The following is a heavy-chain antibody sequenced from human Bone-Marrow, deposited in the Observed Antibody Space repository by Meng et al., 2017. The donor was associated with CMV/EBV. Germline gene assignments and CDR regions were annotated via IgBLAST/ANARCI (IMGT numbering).Heavy chain of an antibody. V-gene: IGHV4-61*01. D-gene: IGHD2-2*01. Sequence: CSGSGAAVSSGTYGWSWIRQAPVQGLGGIGHMYSSGGASYNPSHKSRATMSVDTSKNQFSLKLSSVTAGDTAMYYCARWLGGTSGIDPWGQGTLVTVSS. CDR1: GAAVSSGTYG. J-gene: IGHJ5*02. CDR2: MYSSGGA. CDR3: ARWLGGTSGIDP.